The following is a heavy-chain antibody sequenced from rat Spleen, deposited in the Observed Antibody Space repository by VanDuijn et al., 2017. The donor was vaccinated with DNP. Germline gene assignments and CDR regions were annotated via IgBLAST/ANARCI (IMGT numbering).Heavy chain of an antibody. CDR1: GYSITSNY. V-gene: IGHV3-1*01. J-gene: IGHJ4*01. D-gene: IGHD1-12*01. CDR3: ARHRTIMPYYYAMDA. Sequence: EVQLQESGPGLVKPSQSLSLTCSVTGYSITSNYWAWIRKFPGNKMEWMGYISYSGTTGYNPSLKSRIPITRDTSKRQFFLQLNSVTTEDTATYYCARHRTIMPYYYAMDAWGQGASVTVSS. CDR2: ISYSGTT.